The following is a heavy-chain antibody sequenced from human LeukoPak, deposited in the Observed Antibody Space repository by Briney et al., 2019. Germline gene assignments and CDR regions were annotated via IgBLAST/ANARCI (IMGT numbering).Heavy chain of an antibody. CDR3: ARHRRFITMVRGVIIIPYYMDV. V-gene: IGHV4-39*01. D-gene: IGHD3-10*01. J-gene: IGHJ6*03. Sequence: NPSETLSLTCTVSGGSISSSSYYWGWIRQPPGKGLEWIGSIYYSGSTYYNPSLKSRVTISVDTSKNQFSLKLSSVTAADTAVYYCARHRRFITMVRGVIIIPYYMDVWGKGTTVTIPS. CDR2: IYYSGST. CDR1: GGSISSSSYY.